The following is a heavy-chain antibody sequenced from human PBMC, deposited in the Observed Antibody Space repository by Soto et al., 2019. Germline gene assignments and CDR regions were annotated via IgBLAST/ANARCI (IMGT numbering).Heavy chain of an antibody. J-gene: IGHJ6*02. CDR2: IYHNGST. Sequence: SETLSLTCTVSGGSIDYYHWSWTRQPPGKGLEWIGYIYHNGSTSYNPSLKSRVTISVDTSKNQLSLQLSSMTAADTAVYSCARGHHGGYYYYYGMDVWGQGTTVTVSS. V-gene: IGHV4-59*01. CDR3: ARGHHGGYYYYYGMDV. CDR1: GGSIDYYH.